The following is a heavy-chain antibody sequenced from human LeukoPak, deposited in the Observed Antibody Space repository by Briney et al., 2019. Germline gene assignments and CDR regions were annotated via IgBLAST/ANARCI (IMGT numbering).Heavy chain of an antibody. CDR2: ISSNGGSR. CDR3: ARPPGLACQYSYYYGVDV. V-gene: IGHV3-64*04. Sequence: PGGSLRLSCSASGFTYSSYAMHWVRQAPGKGLEYVSAISSNGGSRYYADSVKGRFTISRDNSKNTVYLQMNSLRAEDTAVYFCARPPGLACQYSYYYGVDVWGQGTTVTVSS. CDR1: GFTYSSYA. D-gene: IGHD3-10*01. J-gene: IGHJ6*02.